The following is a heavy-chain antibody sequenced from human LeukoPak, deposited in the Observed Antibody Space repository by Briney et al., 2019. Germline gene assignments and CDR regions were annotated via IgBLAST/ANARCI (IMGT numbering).Heavy chain of an antibody. J-gene: IGHJ4*02. V-gene: IGHV1-18*01. CDR2: ISGYNGDT. Sequence: GASVKVSCKASGYTFTSYGISWVRQAPGQGLEWMGWISGYNGDTNYAQKLQGRVTMTTNTSTRTAYMELRSLRSDDTAVYYCARDDPERLFYSSNSFDYWGQGTLVTVSS. CDR3: ARDDPERLFYSSNSFDY. CDR1: GYTFTSYG. D-gene: IGHD2-8*01.